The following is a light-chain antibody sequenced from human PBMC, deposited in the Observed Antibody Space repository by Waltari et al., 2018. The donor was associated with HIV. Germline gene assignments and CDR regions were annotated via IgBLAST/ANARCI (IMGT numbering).Light chain of an antibody. J-gene: IGLJ3*02. CDR2: EDN. Sequence: NFMLTQPHSVSESPGKTVTISCTRSSGSIASNYVQWYQQRPGSSPTTVIYEDNQRPSGVPERFSGSIDSAADSASLYISGLKTEDEADYFGQSYDNSEPGWVFGGGTKLTVL. CDR3: QSYDNSEPGWV. V-gene: IGLV6-57*01. CDR1: SGSIASNY.